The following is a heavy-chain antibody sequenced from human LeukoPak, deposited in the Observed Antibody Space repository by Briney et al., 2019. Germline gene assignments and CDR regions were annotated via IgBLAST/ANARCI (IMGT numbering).Heavy chain of an antibody. V-gene: IGHV4-39*07. CDR1: GGSISSGGYY. D-gene: IGHD3-10*01. CDR2: INHSGST. Sequence: SETLSLTCTVSGGSISSGGYYWSWIRQPPGKGLEWIGEINHSGSTNYNPSLKSRVTISVDTSKNQFSLKLSSVTAADTAVYYCARGLPRYYYGSGSYYTLDYWGQGTLVTVSS. CDR3: ARGLPRYYYGSGSYYTLDY. J-gene: IGHJ4*02.